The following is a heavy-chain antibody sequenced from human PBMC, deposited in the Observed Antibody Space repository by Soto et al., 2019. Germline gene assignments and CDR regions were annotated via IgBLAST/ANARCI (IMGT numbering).Heavy chain of an antibody. V-gene: IGHV3-49*04. J-gene: IGHJ6*02. Sequence: PGGSLRLSCTASGFTFGDYAMSWVRQAPGKGLEWVGFIRSKAYGGTTEYAASVKGRFTISRDDSKSIAYLQMNSLKTEDTAVYYCTRGPDMVRGVITYYYGMDVWGQGTTVTSP. CDR1: GFTFGDYA. D-gene: IGHD3-10*01. CDR2: IRSKAYGGTT. CDR3: TRGPDMVRGVITYYYGMDV.